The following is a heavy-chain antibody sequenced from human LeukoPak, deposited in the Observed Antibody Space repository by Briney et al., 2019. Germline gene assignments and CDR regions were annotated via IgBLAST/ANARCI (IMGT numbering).Heavy chain of an antibody. Sequence: PSETLSLTCAVYGGSFSGYYWSWIRQPPGKGLEWIGEINHSGSTNYNPSLKSRVTISVDTSKNQFSLKLSSVTAADTAVYYCARKSGSRSRIKNWFDPWGQGTLVTASS. CDR1: GGSFSGYY. D-gene: IGHD3-10*01. V-gene: IGHV4-34*01. J-gene: IGHJ5*02. CDR2: INHSGST. CDR3: ARKSGSRSRIKNWFDP.